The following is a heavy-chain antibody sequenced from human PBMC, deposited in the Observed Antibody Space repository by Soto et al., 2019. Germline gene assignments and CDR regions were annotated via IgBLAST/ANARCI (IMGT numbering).Heavy chain of an antibody. CDR1: GYIFVNYG. CDR3: AMEDNYVTPTPQDV. CDR2: ISPYSGNT. Sequence: QVQLVQSGDEVRKPGSSVKVSCKASGYIFVNYGIAWVRQAPGQGLEWMGWISPYSGNTHYASKDTGSITMTTENSNSTAYMGLGSLTSDETAVYYCAMEDNYVTPTPQDVWGQGTTVTVSS. D-gene: IGHD3-16*01. V-gene: IGHV1-18*01. J-gene: IGHJ6*02.